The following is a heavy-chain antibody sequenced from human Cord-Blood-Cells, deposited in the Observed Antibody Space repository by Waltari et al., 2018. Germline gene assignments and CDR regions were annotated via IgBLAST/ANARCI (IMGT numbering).Heavy chain of an antibody. Sequence: QVQLVQSGAEVKKPGASVTVSCKASGYTFTSSDINWLPHATGQGLEWMGWMNTNSGNTGYAQKFQGRVTMTRNTSISTAYMELSSLRSEDTAVYYCARGDPYSSSWFPIDYWGQGTLVTVSS. CDR3: ARGDPYSSSWFPIDY. J-gene: IGHJ4*02. D-gene: IGHD6-13*01. CDR1: GYTFTSSD. V-gene: IGHV1-8*01. CDR2: MNTNSGNT.